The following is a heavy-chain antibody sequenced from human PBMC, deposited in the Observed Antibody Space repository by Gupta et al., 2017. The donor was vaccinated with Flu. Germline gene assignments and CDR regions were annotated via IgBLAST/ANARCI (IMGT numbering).Heavy chain of an antibody. CDR2: ISWSSGTR. Sequence: PGQGLGWVSGISWSSGTRGYADAVKGRFSVSRDNDKDFVYLEMNSMRAGDTAFYYCAKDRSPYLGGATSDLDFWGQGTRVTVSS. CDR3: AKDRSPYLGGATSDLDF. D-gene: IGHD1-26*01. J-gene: IGHJ4*02. V-gene: IGHV3-9*01.